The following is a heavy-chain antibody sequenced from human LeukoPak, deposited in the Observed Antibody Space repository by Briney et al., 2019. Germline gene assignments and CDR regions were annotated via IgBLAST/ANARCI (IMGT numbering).Heavy chain of an antibody. CDR2: IYYSGST. CDR1: GGSISSYY. D-gene: IGHD1-26*01. V-gene: IGHV4-59*08. J-gene: IGHJ4*02. CDR3: ASYLEVQGSGYFDY. Sequence: SETLSLTCTVSGGSISSYYLSWIRQPPGKGLEWIGYIYYSGSTNYNPSLKSRVTISVDTSKNQFSLKLSSVTAADTAVYYCASYLEVQGSGYFDYWGQGTLVTVSS.